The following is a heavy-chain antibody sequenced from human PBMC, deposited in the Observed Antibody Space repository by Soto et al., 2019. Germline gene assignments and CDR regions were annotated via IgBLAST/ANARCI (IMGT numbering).Heavy chain of an antibody. CDR3: ARVGGGYQLLHAFDI. CDR2: ISSSSSYI. V-gene: IGHV3-21*01. Sequence: EVQVVESGGGLVKPGGSLRLSCAASGFTFSSYSMNWVRQAPGKGLEWVSSISSSSSYIYYADSVKGRFTNSRDNAKNSLYLQMNRLRAEDTAVYYCARVGGGYQLLHAFDIWGQGTMVTVSS. CDR1: GFTFSSYS. D-gene: IGHD2-2*01. J-gene: IGHJ3*02.